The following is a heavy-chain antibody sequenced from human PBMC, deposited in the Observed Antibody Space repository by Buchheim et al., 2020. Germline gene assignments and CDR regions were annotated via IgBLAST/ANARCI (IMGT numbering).Heavy chain of an antibody. V-gene: IGHV3-20*04. CDR3: ARAHHIVVVPHSLDY. D-gene: IGHD2-21*01. J-gene: IGHJ4*02. CDR2: INGKGDRT. CDR1: GFTFGDYG. Sequence: EVQVVESGGGVVRPGGSLRLSCAVSGFTFGDYGMSWVRQAPGKGLEWVSGINGKGDRTGYADSVEGRFTISRDNAKNSLYLQMNSLRAEDTALYYCARAHHIVVVPHSLDYWGQGTL.